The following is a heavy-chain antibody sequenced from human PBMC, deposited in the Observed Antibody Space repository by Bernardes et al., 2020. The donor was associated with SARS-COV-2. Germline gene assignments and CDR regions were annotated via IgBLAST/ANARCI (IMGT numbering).Heavy chain of an antibody. Sequence: SLRLSCAASGFTFSSYGMHWVRQAPGKGLEWVAVIWYDGSNKYYADSVKGRFTISRDNSKNTLYLQMNSLRAEDTAVYYCARELIAVAGTGEDYWGQGTLVTVSS. D-gene: IGHD6-19*01. CDR1: GFTFSSYG. CDR2: IWYDGSNK. CDR3: ARELIAVAGTGEDY. J-gene: IGHJ4*02. V-gene: IGHV3-33*08.